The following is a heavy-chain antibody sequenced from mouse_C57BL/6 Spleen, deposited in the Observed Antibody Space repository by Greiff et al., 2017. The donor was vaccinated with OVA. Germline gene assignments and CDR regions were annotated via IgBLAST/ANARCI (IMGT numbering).Heavy chain of an antibody. V-gene: IGHV5-16*01. CDR2: INYDGSST. CDR3: ARDSRVGYFDY. CDR1: GFTFSDYY. Sequence: EVQVVESEGGLVQPGSSMKLSCTASGFTFSDYYMAWVRQVPEKGLEWVANINYDGSSTYYLDSLKSRFIISRDNAKNILYLQMSSLKSEDTATYYCARDSRVGYFDYWGQGTTLTVSS. J-gene: IGHJ2*01.